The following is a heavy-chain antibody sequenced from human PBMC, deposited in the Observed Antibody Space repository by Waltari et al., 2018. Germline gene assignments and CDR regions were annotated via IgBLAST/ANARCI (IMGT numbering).Heavy chain of an antibody. CDR1: GFKGSRNY. V-gene: IGHV3-53*01. CDR3: AREVYRSGGH. Sequence: EMQLVESGGGLIQPGESLRLSCAASGFKGSRNYTGWVRQAPGEGLQWVSILYSDGRTFYADSVKGRFTISRDNSKNTVYLEMNSLRAEDTAMYYCAREVYRSGGHWGQGTLVTVSS. D-gene: IGHD6-19*01. J-gene: IGHJ4*02. CDR2: LYSDGRT.